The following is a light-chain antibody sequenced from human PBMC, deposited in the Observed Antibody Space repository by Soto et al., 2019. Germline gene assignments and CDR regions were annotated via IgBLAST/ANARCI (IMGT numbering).Light chain of an antibody. V-gene: IGKV3D-15*01. CDR1: QSVSSN. J-gene: IGKJ1*01. Sequence: EIVRTQSPGTLSVSPGERATLSCRASQSVSSNLAWYQKKPGQAPRLLIYGASNRATGIPARFSGSGSGTEFNLTISRLQSEDFALYVCQQYYDWPLTFGQGTKVDIK. CDR3: QQYYDWPLT. CDR2: GAS.